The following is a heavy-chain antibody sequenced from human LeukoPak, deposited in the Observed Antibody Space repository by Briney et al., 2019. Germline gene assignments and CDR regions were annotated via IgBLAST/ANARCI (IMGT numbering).Heavy chain of an antibody. CDR1: GFTISSYA. Sequence: GGSLRLSCAVSGFTISSYAMNWVRQAPGKGLEWVSSFSDSGGSTYYADSVQGRFTISRDISKNTLYLQMNSLRAEDTAVYYCAKVDCSGGSCREDDYWGQGTLVTVSS. CDR2: FSDSGGST. J-gene: IGHJ4*02. D-gene: IGHD2-15*01. CDR3: AKVDCSGGSCREDDY. V-gene: IGHV3-23*01.